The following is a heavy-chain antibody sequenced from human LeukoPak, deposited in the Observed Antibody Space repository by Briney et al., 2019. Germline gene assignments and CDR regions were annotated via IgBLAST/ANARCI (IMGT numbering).Heavy chain of an antibody. V-gene: IGHV3-30*04. J-gene: IGHJ5*02. CDR1: GFTFSRYA. CDR2: ISTDGSEK. CDR3: ARDNSVRDEAWWFNP. D-gene: IGHD5-24*01. Sequence: PGGSLRLSCAASGFTFSRYAMHWVRQAPGKGLEWVAVISTDGSEKYDADSVKGRFTISRDNSKNTLYLQMNSLRAEDTAVYYCARDNSVRDEAWWFNPWGQGTLVTVSS.